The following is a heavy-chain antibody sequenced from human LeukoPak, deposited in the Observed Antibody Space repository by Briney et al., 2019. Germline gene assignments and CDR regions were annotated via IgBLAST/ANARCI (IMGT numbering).Heavy chain of an antibody. CDR2: IYYGGST. D-gene: IGHD5-24*01. CDR1: GGSISSSSYY. J-gene: IGHJ4*02. V-gene: IGHV4-39*07. CDR3: ARATADQRWGDGYNYVDY. Sequence: ASETLSLTCTVSGGSISSSSYYWGWLRQPPGKGLEWIGSIYYGGSTYYNPSLKSRVTISVDTSKNQFSLKLSSVTAADTAVYYCARATADQRWGDGYNYVDYWGQGTLVTVSS.